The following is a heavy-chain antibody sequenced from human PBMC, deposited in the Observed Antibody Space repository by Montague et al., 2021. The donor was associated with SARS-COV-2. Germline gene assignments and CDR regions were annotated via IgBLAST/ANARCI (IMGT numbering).Heavy chain of an antibody. V-gene: IGHV2-70*01. CDR3: ARIGDYDILTGSYSGFDX. CDR2: IDWDDDK. Sequence: PALVKPTQTLTLTCTFSGFSLSTSGMCVSWIRQPPGKALEWLALIDWDDDKYSSTSLKTRLTISKDTSKNQVVLTMTNMDPVDTATYYCARIGDYDILTGSYSGFDXWGQGTLVTVSS. D-gene: IGHD3-9*01. CDR1: GFSLSTSGMC. J-gene: IGHJ4*02.